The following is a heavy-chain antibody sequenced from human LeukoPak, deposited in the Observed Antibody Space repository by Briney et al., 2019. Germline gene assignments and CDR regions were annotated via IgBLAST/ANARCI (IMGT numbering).Heavy chain of an antibody. Sequence: GGSPRLSCAASGFTFSSYGMHWVRQAPGKGLEWVAVIWYDGSNKYYADSVKGRFTISRDNSKNTLYLQMNSLRAEGTAVYYCARDGGGSYRSGYHATNHYYFDYWGQGTLVTVSS. CDR1: GFTFSSYG. D-gene: IGHD3-3*01. CDR3: ARDGGGSYRSGYHATNHYYFDY. V-gene: IGHV3-33*01. CDR2: IWYDGSNK. J-gene: IGHJ4*02.